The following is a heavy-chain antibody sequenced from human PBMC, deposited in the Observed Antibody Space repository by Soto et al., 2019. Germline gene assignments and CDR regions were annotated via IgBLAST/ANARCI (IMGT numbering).Heavy chain of an antibody. V-gene: IGHV3-33*01. CDR2: IWYDGSNK. CDR1: GFTFSSYG. J-gene: IGHJ4*02. D-gene: IGHD4-17*01. CDR3: AREVLDYGEGAYYFDY. Sequence: QVQLVESGGGVVQPGRSLKLSCAASGFTFSSYGMHWVRQAPGKGLEWVAVIWYDGSNKYYADSVKGRFTISRDNSKNTLYLQMNSLRAEYTAVYYCAREVLDYGEGAYYFDYWGQGTLVTVSS.